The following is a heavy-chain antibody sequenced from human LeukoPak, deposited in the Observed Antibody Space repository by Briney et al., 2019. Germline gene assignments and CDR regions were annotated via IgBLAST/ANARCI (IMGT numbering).Heavy chain of an antibody. V-gene: IGHV1-69*13. CDR3: ARALIAAAPGWFDP. Sequence: GASVKVSCKASGGTFSSYAISWVRQAPGQGLEWMGGIIPIFGTANYAQKFQGRVMITADESTSTAYMELSSLRSEDTAVYYCARALIAAAPGWFDPWGQGTLVTVSS. D-gene: IGHD6-13*01. CDR1: GGTFSSYA. CDR2: IIPIFGTA. J-gene: IGHJ5*02.